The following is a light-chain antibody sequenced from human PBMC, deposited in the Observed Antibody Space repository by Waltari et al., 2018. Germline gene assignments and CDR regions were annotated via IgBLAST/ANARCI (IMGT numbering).Light chain of an antibody. V-gene: IGKV3-20*01. J-gene: IGKJ1*01. Sequence: EIVLTQSPGTLSLSPGERATLSCRASQSVSSSYLAWYQQKPGQAPRLLIYGASSRATGSPDRFSGSGSGTDCTLTISRREPEDFAVYYCQQYGSSPRTFGQGTKVEIK. CDR3: QQYGSSPRT. CDR1: QSVSSSY. CDR2: GAS.